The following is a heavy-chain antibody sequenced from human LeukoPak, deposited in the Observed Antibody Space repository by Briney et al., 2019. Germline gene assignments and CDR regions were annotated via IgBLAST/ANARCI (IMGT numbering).Heavy chain of an antibody. CDR1: GGSISSPSYY. V-gene: IGHV4-39*07. CDR3: ARGRGYEPVVFYFDY. CDR2: MFHSGTT. Sequence: TSETLSLTCTVSGGSISSPSYYWGWIRQPPGKGLEWIGCMFHSGTTHYNASLKSRITISIDTSKKQFSLKLSSLTAADTAVYYCARGRGYEPVVFYFDYWGQGTLVTVSS. D-gene: IGHD5-12*01. J-gene: IGHJ4*02.